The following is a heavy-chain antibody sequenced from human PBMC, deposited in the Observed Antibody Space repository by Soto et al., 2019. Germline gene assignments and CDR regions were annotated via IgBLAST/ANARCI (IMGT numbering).Heavy chain of an antibody. CDR3: ARGLYYDILTGYPSRSYFDY. CDR2: INWNGDST. D-gene: IGHD3-9*01. V-gene: IGHV3-20*04. J-gene: IGHJ4*02. Sequence: GGSLRLSCVASGFTFDDYGMSWVRQAPGKGLEWVSTINWNGDSTGYVDSVKGRFTTSRDNAKNSLFLQMNSLRAEDTALYYCARGLYYDILTGYPSRSYFDYWGQGALVTVSS. CDR1: GFTFDDYG.